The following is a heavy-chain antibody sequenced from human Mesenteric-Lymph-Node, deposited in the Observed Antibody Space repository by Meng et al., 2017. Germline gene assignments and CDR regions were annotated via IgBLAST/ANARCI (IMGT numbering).Heavy chain of an antibody. Sequence: GESLKISCAASGFTFGNYWMNWVRQAPGKGLEWVANINTDGSEKYYVDSVEGRFTISRDNAQTSLSLQMITLSADDTAFYYCARATGYKFQPFDSWGQGTLVTVSS. CDR3: ARATGYKFQPFDS. CDR1: GFTFGNYW. V-gene: IGHV3-7*01. CDR2: INTDGSEK. J-gene: IGHJ4*02. D-gene: IGHD1-1*01.